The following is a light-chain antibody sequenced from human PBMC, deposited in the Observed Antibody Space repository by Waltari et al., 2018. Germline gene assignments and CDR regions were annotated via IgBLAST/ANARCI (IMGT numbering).Light chain of an antibody. CDR1: SSDAGVYDF. V-gene: IGLV2-11*01. CDR2: DVT. J-gene: IGLJ3*02. CDR3: CSYAGTYFWV. Sequence: QSALTQPRSVSGSPGQSVTISCSGTSSDAGVYDFISWYQHHPGKTPKLMIYDVTKRPSGVPDRFSGSKSGNTASLTISGLQAEDEADYYCCSYAGTYFWVFGGGTKLTVL.